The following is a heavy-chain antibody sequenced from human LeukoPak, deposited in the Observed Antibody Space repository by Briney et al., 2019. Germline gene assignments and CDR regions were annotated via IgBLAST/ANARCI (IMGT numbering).Heavy chain of an antibody. D-gene: IGHD3-22*01. Sequence: GRSLRLSCAASGFTLGSYGMHWVRQAPGKGLEWVAVIWYDGSNKYYADSVKGRFTISRDNSKNTLYLQMNSLRAEDTAVYYCARDDSSSWGQGTLVTVSS. CDR3: ARDDSSS. CDR2: IWYDGSNK. V-gene: IGHV3-33*01. J-gene: IGHJ5*02. CDR1: GFTLGSYG.